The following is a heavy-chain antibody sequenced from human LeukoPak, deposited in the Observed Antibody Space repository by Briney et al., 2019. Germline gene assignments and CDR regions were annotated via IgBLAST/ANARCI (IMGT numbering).Heavy chain of an antibody. Sequence: GGSLRLSWAVSGFPFGSYTMNWARQAPGKGLEWVSHISSTSTTYYADSVKGRFTTSRDNAKNLLYLQMNSLRDEDTAVYYCAAAGDYWGQGTLDTVSS. CDR2: ISSTSTT. V-gene: IGHV3-48*02. CDR3: AAAGDY. J-gene: IGHJ4*02. CDR1: GFPFGSYT. D-gene: IGHD3-10*01.